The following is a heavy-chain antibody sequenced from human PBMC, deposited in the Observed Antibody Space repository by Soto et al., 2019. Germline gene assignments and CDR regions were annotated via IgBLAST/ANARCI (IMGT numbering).Heavy chain of an antibody. CDR2: IHYSGRT. J-gene: IGHJ4*02. CDR3: ARYTPEKTGTSPFDY. V-gene: IGHV4-39*02. CDR1: GASIISRTYL. Sequence: SETLSLTCTVSGASIISRTYLWGWIRQPPGRGLEWIGSIHYSGRTYHNPSLKSRVTISADTSKNHFSLKLSAVTAADTAVYYCARYTPEKTGTSPFDYWGQGTLVTVSS. D-gene: IGHD1-7*01.